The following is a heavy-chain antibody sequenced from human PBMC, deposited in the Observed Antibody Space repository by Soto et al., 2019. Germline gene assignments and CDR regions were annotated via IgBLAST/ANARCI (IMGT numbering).Heavy chain of an antibody. D-gene: IGHD2-15*01. CDR2: IWYDGSNK. CDR3: ARDRWQGPYYYYGMEI. V-gene: IGHV3-33*01. J-gene: IGHJ6*02. CDR1: GFTFSSYG. Sequence: PGGSLRLSCAASGFTFSSYGMHWVRQAPGKGLEWVAVIWYDGSNKYYADSVKGRFTISRDNSKNTLYLQMNSLRAEDTAVYYCARDRWQGPYYYYGMEIWGQGTTVTVSS.